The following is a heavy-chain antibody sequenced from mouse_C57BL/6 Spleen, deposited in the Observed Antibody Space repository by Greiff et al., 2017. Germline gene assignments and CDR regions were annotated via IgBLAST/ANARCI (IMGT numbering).Heavy chain of an antibody. CDR2: INPNNGGT. CDR1: GYTFTDYY. CDR3: ARWECYGSTEGYVDV. V-gene: IGHV1-26*01. Sequence: VQLQQSGPELVKPGASVKISCKASGYTFTDYYMNWVKQSHGKSLEWIGDINPNNGGTSYNQKFKGKATLTVDKSSSTAYMELRSLTSEDSAVYYCARWECYGSTEGYVDVWGTGTTVTVAS. J-gene: IGHJ1*03. D-gene: IGHD1-1*01.